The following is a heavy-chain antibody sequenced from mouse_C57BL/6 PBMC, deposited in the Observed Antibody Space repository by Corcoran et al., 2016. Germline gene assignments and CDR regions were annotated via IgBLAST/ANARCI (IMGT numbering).Heavy chain of an antibody. D-gene: IGHD2-12*01. CDR2: INTYSGVP. V-gene: IGHV9-3*01. CDR1: GYTFTTYG. Sequence: QIQLVQSGPELKKPGETVKISCKASGYTFTTYGMSWVKQAPGKGLKWMGWINTYSGVPTYADDFKGRFAFSLETSASTAYLQINNLKNEDTATYVCARTLHCSFDYWGQGTTLTVSS. J-gene: IGHJ2*01. CDR3: ARTLHCSFDY.